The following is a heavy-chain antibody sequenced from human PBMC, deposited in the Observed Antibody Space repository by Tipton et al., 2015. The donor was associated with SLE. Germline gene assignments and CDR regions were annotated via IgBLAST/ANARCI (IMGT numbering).Heavy chain of an antibody. J-gene: IGHJ3*02. CDR2: IIPIFITP. Sequence: QSGAEVKKPGSSVKVSCKASGGTFSDYAISWVRQAPGQGLEWMGGIIPIFITPYYAQNFQGRVTITTDESTSTAYMELSSLTSEDTAMYYCARGESLAALPDAFDIWGQGTMVTVSS. D-gene: IGHD6-6*01. CDR1: GGTFSDYA. V-gene: IGHV1-69*05. CDR3: ARGESLAALPDAFDI.